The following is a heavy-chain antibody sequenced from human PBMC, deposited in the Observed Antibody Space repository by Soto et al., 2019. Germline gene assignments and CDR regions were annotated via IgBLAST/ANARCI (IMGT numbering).Heavy chain of an antibody. D-gene: IGHD2-21*01. CDR3: ARLRIATNNYKWFDP. Sequence: SETLSLTCSVSGAALNSGNYYWSWIRQVPGKGLEWIGHIYVTGAVDYNPSLRDRIAISQDTSERQFSLNLRLVTAADTAVYYCARLRIATNNYKWFDPWGQGTLVTV. J-gene: IGHJ5*02. V-gene: IGHV4-31*03. CDR2: IYVTGAV. CDR1: GAALNSGNYY.